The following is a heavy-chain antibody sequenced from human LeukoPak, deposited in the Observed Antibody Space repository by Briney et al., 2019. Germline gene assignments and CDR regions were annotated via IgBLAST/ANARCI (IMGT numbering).Heavy chain of an antibody. Sequence: ASVKVSCKASGYTFSSYDINWVRQATGQGLEWMGWMNPNSGITAYAQKFQGRVTITRNTSISTAYMELSSLRSEDTAVYYCARLSSTWYQDWYFDLWGRGTLVTVSS. CDR2: MNPNSGIT. J-gene: IGHJ2*01. CDR3: ARLSSTWYQDWYFDL. V-gene: IGHV1-8*03. CDR1: GYTFSSYD. D-gene: IGHD6-13*01.